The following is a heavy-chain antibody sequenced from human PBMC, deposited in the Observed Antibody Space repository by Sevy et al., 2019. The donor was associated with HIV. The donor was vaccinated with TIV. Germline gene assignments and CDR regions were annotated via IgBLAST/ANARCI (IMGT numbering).Heavy chain of an antibody. J-gene: IGHJ4*02. CDR2: ITRNSYEAYGGTT. CDR1: GFAFHDYA. CDR3: ARGLATADTPEYYFDS. D-gene: IGHD5-12*01. V-gene: IGHV3-49*03. Sequence: GGSLRLSCRTSGFAFHDYASSWFRQAPGKGLEWVAFITRNSYEAYGGTTEYAASVKGRFIISRDDSKSIAYLQMNSLKTEDSAVYYCARGLATADTPEYYFDSWGQGTLVTVSS.